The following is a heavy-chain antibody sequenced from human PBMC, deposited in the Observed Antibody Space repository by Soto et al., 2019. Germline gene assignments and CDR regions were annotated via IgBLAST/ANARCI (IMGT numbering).Heavy chain of an antibody. CDR1: GYTFTSYD. V-gene: IGHV1-8*01. D-gene: IGHD3-22*01. CDR3: SRGRPGRTGYYYYFIDL. CDR2: MNTDSVHE. J-gene: IGHJ6*03. Sequence: QEQLVQSGAEVKKPGASVKVSCKTSGYTFTSYDINWVRQARGQGLEWMGWMNTDSVHEESAQQFQCRGTITKDTSIRTVFMDLSSLRSDDTAVYYCSRGRPGRTGYYYYFIDLWGTGTSVTVSS.